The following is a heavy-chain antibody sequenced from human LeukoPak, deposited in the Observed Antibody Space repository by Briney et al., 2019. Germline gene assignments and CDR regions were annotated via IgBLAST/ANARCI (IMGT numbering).Heavy chain of an antibody. V-gene: IGHV3-21*01. CDR2: ISSSSSHI. Sequence: PGGSLRLSCAASGFTFSSYSMNWVRQAPGKGLEWVSSISSSSSHIYYADSVKGRFTISRDNAKNSLYLQMNSLRAEDTAVYYCASTRNSGSSPPDLDYWGQGTLVTVSS. CDR3: ASTRNSGSSPPDLDY. J-gene: IGHJ4*02. CDR1: GFTFSSYS. D-gene: IGHD1-26*01.